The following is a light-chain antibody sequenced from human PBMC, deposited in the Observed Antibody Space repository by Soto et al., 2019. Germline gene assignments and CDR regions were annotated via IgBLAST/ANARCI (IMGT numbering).Light chain of an antibody. V-gene: IGLV2-14*03. Sequence: QSALTQPASVSGSPGQSITISCSGTSSDIGSYDHVAWYQQFPGKSPKLIIYAVSDRPSGVSDRFSGSKSGISASLTISGLQTEDEADYCCISYTDRQSYLFGTGTKVTVL. CDR3: ISYTDRQSYL. CDR2: AVS. CDR1: SSDIGSYDH. J-gene: IGLJ1*01.